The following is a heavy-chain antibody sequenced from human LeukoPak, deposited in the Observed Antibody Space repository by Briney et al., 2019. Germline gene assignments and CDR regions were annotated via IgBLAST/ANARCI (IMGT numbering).Heavy chain of an antibody. Sequence: SVKVSCKVSGYTLTELSMHWVRQAPGQGLEWMGRINPNSGGTNYAQKFQGRVTMTRDTSISTAYMELSRLRSDDTAVYYCARSAVPAYPDALDIWGQGTMVTVSS. V-gene: IGHV1-2*06. J-gene: IGHJ3*02. D-gene: IGHD2-2*01. CDR1: GYTLTELS. CDR3: ARSAVPAYPDALDI. CDR2: INPNSGGT.